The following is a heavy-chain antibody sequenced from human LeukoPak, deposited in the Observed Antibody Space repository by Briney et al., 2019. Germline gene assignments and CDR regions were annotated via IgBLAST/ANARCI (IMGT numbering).Heavy chain of an antibody. J-gene: IGHJ4*02. CDR2: ISSTSTYI. V-gene: IGHV3-21*01. D-gene: IGHD2-21*02. Sequence: GGSLRLSCAASGFTFSSYSMNWVRQAPGKGLEWVSSISSTSTYIYYADSVKGRVTISRDNAKNSLYLQMNSLRAEDTAVYYCARDPGGYYYYYLDYWGQGTLVTVSS. CDR1: GFTFSSYS. CDR3: ARDPGGYYYYYLDY.